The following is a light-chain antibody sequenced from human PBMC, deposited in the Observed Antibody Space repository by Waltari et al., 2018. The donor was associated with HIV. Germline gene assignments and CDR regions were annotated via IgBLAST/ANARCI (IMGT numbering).Light chain of an antibody. CDR3: QQYGSSLHS. J-gene: IGKJ2*03. Sequence: EIVLTQSPATLSLSPGERATLSCGASQSVSSIYVAWYQQKPGLAPRLLIYDASRRATGIPDRFSGSGSGTDFTLTISRLEPEDFAVYYCQQYGSSLHSFGQGTKLEIK. CDR1: QSVSSIY. V-gene: IGKV3D-20*01. CDR2: DAS.